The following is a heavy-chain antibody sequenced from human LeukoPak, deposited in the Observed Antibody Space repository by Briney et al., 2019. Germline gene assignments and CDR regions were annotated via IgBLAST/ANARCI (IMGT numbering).Heavy chain of an antibody. CDR1: GFTFSSYA. D-gene: IGHD6-13*01. CDR3: ATTYSSSLRPPFGYYYYGMDV. J-gene: IGHJ6*02. CDR2: ISGSGGST. V-gene: IGHV3-23*01. Sequence: GGSLRLSCAASGFTFSSYAMSWVRQAPGKGLEWVSAISGSGGSTYYADSGKGRFTISRDNSKNTLYLQMNSLRAEDTAVYYCATTYSSSLRPPFGYYYYGMDVWGQGTTVTVSS.